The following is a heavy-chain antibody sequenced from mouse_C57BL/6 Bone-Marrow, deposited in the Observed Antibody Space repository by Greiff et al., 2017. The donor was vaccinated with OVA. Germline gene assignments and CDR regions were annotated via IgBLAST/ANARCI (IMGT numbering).Heavy chain of an antibody. CDR1: GYTFTSYW. CDR3: ARYYSNSYYYAMDY. J-gene: IGHJ4*01. Sequence: QVQLQQPGAELVKPGASVKLSCKASGYTFTSYWMHWVKQRPGQGLEWIGMIHPNSGSTNYNEKFKSKATLTVDKSSSTAYMQLSSLTSEDSAVYYCARYYSNSYYYAMDYWGQGTSVTVSS. V-gene: IGHV1-64*01. CDR2: IHPNSGST. D-gene: IGHD2-5*01.